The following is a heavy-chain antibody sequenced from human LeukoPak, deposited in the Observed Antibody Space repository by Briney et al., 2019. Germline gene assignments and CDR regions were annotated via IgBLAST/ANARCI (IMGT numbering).Heavy chain of an antibody. V-gene: IGHV1-2*02. J-gene: IGHJ3*01. Sequence: ASVKVSCKASGYTFTGYYMHWVRQAPGQGLEWMGWINPNSGGTNYAQKFQGRVTMTRDTSISTAYMELSRLRSDDTAVYYCARDHGVVVPAAIPDVWGQGTMVTVSS. D-gene: IGHD2-2*01. CDR2: INPNSGGT. CDR1: GYTFTGYY. CDR3: ARDHGVVVPAAIPDV.